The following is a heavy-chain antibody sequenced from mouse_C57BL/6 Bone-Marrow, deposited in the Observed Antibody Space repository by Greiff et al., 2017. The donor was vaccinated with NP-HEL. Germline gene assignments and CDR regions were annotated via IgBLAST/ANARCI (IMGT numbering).Heavy chain of an antibody. J-gene: IGHJ3*01. D-gene: IGHD1-1*01. CDR2: ISNLAYSI. Sequence: EVNVVESGGGLVQPGGSLKLSCAASGFTFSDYGMAWVRQAPRKGPEWVAFISNLAYSIYYADTVTGRFTISRENAKNTLYLEMSSLRSEDTAMYYCAREGYYGSSFSAWFAYWGQGTLVTVSA. V-gene: IGHV5-15*01. CDR1: GFTFSDYG. CDR3: AREGYYGSSFSAWFAY.